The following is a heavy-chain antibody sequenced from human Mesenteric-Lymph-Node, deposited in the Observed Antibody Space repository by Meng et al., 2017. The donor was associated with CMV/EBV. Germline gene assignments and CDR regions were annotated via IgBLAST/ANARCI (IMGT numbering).Heavy chain of an antibody. CDR3: AKDDGSNYYYYYAMDV. V-gene: IGHV3-30*02. J-gene: IGHJ6*02. CDR1: GFTFSSYG. CDR2: IRYDGSNK. Sequence: GGSLRLSCAASGFTFSSYGMHWVRQAPGKGLEWVSFIRYDGSNKYYADSVKGRFTISRDNSKNTLYLQMNSLRAEDTAVYYCAKDDGSNYYYYYAMDVWGQGTPVTVSS. D-gene: IGHD1-14*01.